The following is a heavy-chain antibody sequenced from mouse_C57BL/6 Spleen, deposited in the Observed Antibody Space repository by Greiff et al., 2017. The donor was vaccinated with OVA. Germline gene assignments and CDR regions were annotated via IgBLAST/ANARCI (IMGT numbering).Heavy chain of an antibody. CDR3: ARRVGLRFAY. Sequence: VQLQQSGPELVKPGASVKISCKASGYTFTDYYMNWVKQSPGKSLEWIGDINPNNGGTSYNQKFKGKATLTVDKSSSTAYMELRSLTSEDSAVYYCARRVGLRFAYWGQGTLVTVSA. V-gene: IGHV1-26*01. CDR1: GYTFTDYY. J-gene: IGHJ3*01. CDR2: INPNNGGT. D-gene: IGHD2-4*01.